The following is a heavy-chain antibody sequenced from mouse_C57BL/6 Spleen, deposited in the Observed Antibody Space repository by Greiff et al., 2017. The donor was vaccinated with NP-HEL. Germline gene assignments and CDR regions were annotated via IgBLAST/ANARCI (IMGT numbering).Heavy chain of an antibody. CDR1: GYAFTNYL. J-gene: IGHJ2*01. CDR2: INPGSGGT. D-gene: IGHD2-1*01. CDR3: ARGGGYGNYLDY. Sequence: QVQLQQSGAELVRPGTSVKVSCKASGYAFTNYLIEWVKQRPGQGLEWIGVINPGSGGTNYNEEFKGKATLTADKSPSTAYMQLSSLTSEDSAVYFCARGGGYGNYLDYWGQGTTLTVSS. V-gene: IGHV1-54*01.